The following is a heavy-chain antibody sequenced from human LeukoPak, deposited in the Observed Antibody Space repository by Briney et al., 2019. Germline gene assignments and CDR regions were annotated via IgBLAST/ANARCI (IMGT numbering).Heavy chain of an antibody. J-gene: IGHJ3*01. CDR2: ISDNGAVT. D-gene: IGHD2-2*02. CDR1: GFSFSMYS. CDR3: AMKAVPRPRLYDAFDF. V-gene: IGHV3-23*01. Sequence: GGSLRLSCAASGFSFSMYSMSWIRQAPGKGLEWVSVISDNGAVTFYGDSVKGRFTISRDNSKNTLYLQMNSLRADDTAVYYCAMKAVPRPRLYDAFDFWGQGTVVTVSS.